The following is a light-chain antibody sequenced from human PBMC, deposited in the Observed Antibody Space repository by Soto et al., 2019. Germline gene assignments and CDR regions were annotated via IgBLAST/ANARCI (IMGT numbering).Light chain of an antibody. CDR2: GVS. CDR1: ESVGSH. Sequence: DTVMTQSPATLSVSPGETATLSCRASESVGSHLAWYQQKAGQAPRLLIYGVSTRATGIPARFRGSGSETDFTLTISSLQSEDSAIYYCQQYDNWPPWTFGQRTKVEI. J-gene: IGKJ1*01. V-gene: IGKV3-15*01. CDR3: QQYDNWPPWT.